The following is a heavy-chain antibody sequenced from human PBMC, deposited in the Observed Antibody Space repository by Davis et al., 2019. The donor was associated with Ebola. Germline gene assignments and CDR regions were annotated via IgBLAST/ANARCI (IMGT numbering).Heavy chain of an antibody. D-gene: IGHD2-15*01. V-gene: IGHV3-66*01. CDR1: GFTVSSNY. CDR2: IYSGGST. CDR3: ARDQLGYCSGGSCSYFDY. Sequence: GESLKISCAASGFTVSSNYMSWVRQAPGKGLEWVSVIYSGGSTYYADSVKGRFTISRDNSKNTLYLQMNSLRAEDTAVYYCARDQLGYCSGGSCSYFDYWGQGTLVTVSS. J-gene: IGHJ4*02.